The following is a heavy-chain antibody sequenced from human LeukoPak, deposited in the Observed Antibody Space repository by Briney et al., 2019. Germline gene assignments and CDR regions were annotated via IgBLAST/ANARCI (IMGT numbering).Heavy chain of an antibody. CDR2: ICGSGGDT. CDR1: GFTFSSYA. Sequence: GGSLRLSCAASGFTFSSYAMSWVRQAPGKGLEWVSVICGSGGDTYYADSVKGRFTISRDNAKNSLYLQMNSLRAEDTAVYYCARELSSSSSPPYYYGMDVWGQGTTVTVSS. CDR3: ARELSSSSSPPYYYGMDV. D-gene: IGHD6-6*01. V-gene: IGHV3-23*01. J-gene: IGHJ6*02.